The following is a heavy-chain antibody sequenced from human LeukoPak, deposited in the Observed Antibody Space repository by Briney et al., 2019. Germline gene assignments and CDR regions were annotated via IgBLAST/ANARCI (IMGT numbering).Heavy chain of an antibody. D-gene: IGHD3-10*01. CDR2: INPNTGDT. J-gene: IGHJ4*02. CDR1: GYTFTGYY. V-gene: IGHV1-2*02. Sequence: ASVKVSCKASGYTFTGYYMHWVRKTPGQGLEWMGWINPNTGDTNYGRKFQGRVTMTRDTSINTAYMELRSLRSDDTAVYYCARSRRVGNGEYPNYWGQGTLVTVSS. CDR3: ARSRRVGNGEYPNY.